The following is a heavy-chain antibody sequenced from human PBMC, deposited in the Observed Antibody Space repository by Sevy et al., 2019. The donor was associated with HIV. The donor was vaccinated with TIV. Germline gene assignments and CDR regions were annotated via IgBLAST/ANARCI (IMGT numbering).Heavy chain of an antibody. Sequence: LSLTCAASGFTFTGSTMYWVRQASGKGLEWVARIRSRAKTYATAYAASVKGRFTISREDSRNTAYLQMNSLKTEDTAVYYCSSQRTIAVAGDYFDYWGQGTLVTVSS. CDR1: GFTFTGST. CDR2: IRSRAKTYAT. V-gene: IGHV3-73*01. CDR3: SSQRTIAVAGDYFDY. D-gene: IGHD6-19*01. J-gene: IGHJ4*02.